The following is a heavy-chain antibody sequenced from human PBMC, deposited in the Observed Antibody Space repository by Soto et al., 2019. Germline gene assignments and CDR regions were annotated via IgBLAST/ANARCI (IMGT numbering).Heavy chain of an antibody. D-gene: IGHD2-15*01. Sequence: EVQLVESGEGLVQPGGSPRLSCAASGFPFRSYNIHWIRQAPGKGLEFVSAISRSGDRTYYADSVKGRFTITRDNSKNTVWLQMGSLRAEDMAVYYCARARCSSGQCYYFDYWGRGALVSVSS. CDR3: ARARCSSGQCYYFDY. J-gene: IGHJ4*02. V-gene: IGHV3-64*02. CDR1: GFPFRSYN. CDR2: ISRSGDRT.